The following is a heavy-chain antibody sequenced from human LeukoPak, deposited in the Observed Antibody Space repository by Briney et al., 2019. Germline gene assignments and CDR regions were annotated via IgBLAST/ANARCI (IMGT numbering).Heavy chain of an antibody. Sequence: ASVKVSCKASGGTFSSYAISWVRQAPGQGLEWMGWISAYNGNTNYAQKLQGRVTMTTDTSTSTAYMELRSLRSDDTAVYYCARKYYDITFDYWGQGTLVTVSS. CDR1: GGTFSSYA. D-gene: IGHD3-22*01. V-gene: IGHV1-18*01. CDR2: ISAYNGNT. J-gene: IGHJ4*02. CDR3: ARKYYDITFDY.